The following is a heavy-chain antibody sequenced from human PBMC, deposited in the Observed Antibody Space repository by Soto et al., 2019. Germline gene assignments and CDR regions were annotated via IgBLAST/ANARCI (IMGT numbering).Heavy chain of an antibody. D-gene: IGHD2-15*01. J-gene: IGHJ5*02. V-gene: IGHV1-58*01. CDR2: IVVGSGNT. Sequence: SVKVSCKASGFTFTSSAGQWVRQARGQRLEWIGWIVVGSGNTNYAQKFQERVTITRDMSTSTAYMELSSLRSEDTAVYYCAAVGPVPPYCSGGSCLGWFDPCGQGTLVTVSS. CDR1: GFTFTSSA. CDR3: AAVGPVPPYCSGGSCLGWFDP.